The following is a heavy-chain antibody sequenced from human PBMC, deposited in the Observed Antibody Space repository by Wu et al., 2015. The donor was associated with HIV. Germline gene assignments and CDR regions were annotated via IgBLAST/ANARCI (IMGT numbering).Heavy chain of an antibody. D-gene: IGHD3-22*01. Sequence: QGQLVQSGAEVKKPGSSVKVSCKASGGTFSSYAISWVRQAPGQGLEWMGGIIPIFGTANYAQKFQGRVTITADESTSTAYMELSSLRSEDTAVYYCARHMKNYYDSSGYSWFDPWAREPWSPSPQ. V-gene: IGHV1-69*01. J-gene: IGHJ5*02. CDR3: ARHMKNYYDSSGYSWFDP. CDR2: IIPIFGTA. CDR1: GGTFSSYA.